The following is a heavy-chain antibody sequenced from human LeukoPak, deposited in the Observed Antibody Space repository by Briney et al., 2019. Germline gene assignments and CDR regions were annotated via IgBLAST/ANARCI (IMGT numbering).Heavy chain of an antibody. D-gene: IGHD2-21*02. V-gene: IGHV1-2*02. J-gene: IGHJ3*02. CDR2: INPNSGGT. Sequence: ASVKVSCKASGYTFTGYYMHWVRQAPGQGLEWMGWINPNSGGTNYAQKFQGRVTMTRDTPISTAYMELSRLRSDDTAVYYCARGGIVGVVTAIPVDIWGQGTMVTVSS. CDR3: ARGGIVGVVTAIPVDI. CDR1: GYTFTGYY.